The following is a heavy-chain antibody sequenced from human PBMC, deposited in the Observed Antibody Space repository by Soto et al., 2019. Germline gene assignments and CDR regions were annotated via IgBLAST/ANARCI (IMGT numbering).Heavy chain of an antibody. D-gene: IGHD2-2*01. CDR3: AKDIRGYCSSTSCYSFAFDI. Sequence: SLRLSCAASGFTFDDYAMHWVRQAPGKGLEWVSGISWNSGSIGYADSVKGRFTISRDNAKNSLYLQMNSLRAEDTALYYCAKDIRGYCSSTSCYSFAFDIWGQGTMVTVSS. J-gene: IGHJ3*02. CDR1: GFTFDDYA. V-gene: IGHV3-9*01. CDR2: ISWNSGSI.